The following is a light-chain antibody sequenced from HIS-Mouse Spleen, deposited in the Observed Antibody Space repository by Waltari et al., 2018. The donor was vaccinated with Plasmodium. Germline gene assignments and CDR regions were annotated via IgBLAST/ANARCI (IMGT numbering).Light chain of an antibody. V-gene: IGLV3-10*01. CDR1: ALPNKY. Sequence: SYELTQPPSVSVSPGQTARITCSGDALPNKYAYWYQQKSGPAPVLVIYEDSKRPSGIAERSSGSSSGTMATLTISGAQVEDEADYYCYSTDSSGNHRVFGGGTKLTVL. CDR3: YSTDSSGNHRV. CDR2: EDS. J-gene: IGLJ3*02.